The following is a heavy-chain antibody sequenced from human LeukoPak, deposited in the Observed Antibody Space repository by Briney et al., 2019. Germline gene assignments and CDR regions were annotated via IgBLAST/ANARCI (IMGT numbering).Heavy chain of an antibody. D-gene: IGHD1-14*01. CDR3: ARDVYRIFDY. CDR2: ISGTGSDT. J-gene: IGHJ4*02. Sequence: GGSLRLSCAASGFTFSSYSMKWVRQAPGKGLEWVSSISGTGSDTYYTDSLKGRFTVSRDNAKNSLYLQMNSLRAEDTAVYYCARDVYRIFDYWGLGTLVTVSS. CDR1: GFTFSSYS. V-gene: IGHV3-21*01.